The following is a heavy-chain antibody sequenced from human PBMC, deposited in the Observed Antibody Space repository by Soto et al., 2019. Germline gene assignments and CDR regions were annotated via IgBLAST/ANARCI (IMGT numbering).Heavy chain of an antibody. Sequence: PSETLSLTCTVSGGSISSYYLSWIRQPPGKGLEWIGNIHYNGNTKYSPSLKSRVTMSVDTSKNHFSLKLISVTTADTAVYFCAREGNLGRWIQPLDSWGQGTLVTVSS. V-gene: IGHV4-59*01. J-gene: IGHJ4*02. CDR3: AREGNLGRWIQPLDS. CDR2: IHYNGNT. D-gene: IGHD2-2*03. CDR1: GGSISSYY.